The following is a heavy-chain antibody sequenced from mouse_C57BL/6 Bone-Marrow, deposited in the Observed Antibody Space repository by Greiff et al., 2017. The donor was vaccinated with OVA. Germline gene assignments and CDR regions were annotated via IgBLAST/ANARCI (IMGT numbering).Heavy chain of an antibody. D-gene: IGHD2-5*01. CDR3: ARDYYSNSAWFAY. CDR1: GYTFTSYG. CDR2: IYPRSGNT. V-gene: IGHV1-81*01. Sequence: VQLQQSGAELARPGASVKLSCKASGYTFTSYGISWVKQRTGQGLEWIGEIYPRSGNTYYNEKFKGKATLTADESSSTAYMELRSLTSEDSAVYFCARDYYSNSAWFAYWGQGTLVTVSA. J-gene: IGHJ3*01.